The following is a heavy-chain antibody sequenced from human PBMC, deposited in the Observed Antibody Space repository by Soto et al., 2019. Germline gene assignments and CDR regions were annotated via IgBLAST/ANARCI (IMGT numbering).Heavy chain of an antibody. Sequence: SETLSLTCAVSGASIRSYHWSWVRQPAGKGLEWIGRMQHTGNTNYNPSLKSRVTMSVDTSKNQISLKMTSVTAADTAVYFCAKDVSSRRWFDPWGQGILVTVSS. CDR2: MQHTGNT. D-gene: IGHD3-16*01. V-gene: IGHV4-4*07. CDR1: GASIRSYH. J-gene: IGHJ5*02. CDR3: AKDVSSRRWFDP.